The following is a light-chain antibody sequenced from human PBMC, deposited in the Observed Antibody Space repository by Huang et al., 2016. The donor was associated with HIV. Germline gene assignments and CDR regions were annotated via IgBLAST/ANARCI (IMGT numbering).Light chain of an antibody. Sequence: IQLTQSPSSLSASVGDRVTITCRASPDITTYLSWYQQEPGKATKLLIYSASALQTGVPSRFSGSGSGTNFTLTVSSLQPEDFATYYCQQLNSYPLTFGGGTKVEIK. J-gene: IGKJ4*01. CDR2: SAS. V-gene: IGKV1-9*01. CDR3: QQLNSYPLT. CDR1: PDITTY.